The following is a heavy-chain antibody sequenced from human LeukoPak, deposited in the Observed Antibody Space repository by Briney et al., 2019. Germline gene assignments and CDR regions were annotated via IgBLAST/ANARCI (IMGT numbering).Heavy chain of an antibody. J-gene: IGHJ2*01. Sequence: GGSLRLSCTASGFTFSSYAMSWVRQAPGKGLEWVSAISGSGGSTYYADSVKGRFTTSRDNSKNTLYLQMNSLRAEDTAVYYCARDSRPSGYYSDWYFDLWGRGTLVTVSS. D-gene: IGHD3-22*01. CDR2: ISGSGGST. V-gene: IGHV3-23*01. CDR1: GFTFSSYA. CDR3: ARDSRPSGYYSDWYFDL.